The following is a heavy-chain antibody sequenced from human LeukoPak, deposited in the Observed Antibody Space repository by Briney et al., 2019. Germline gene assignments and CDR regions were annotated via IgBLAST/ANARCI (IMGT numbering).Heavy chain of an antibody. J-gene: IGHJ4*02. D-gene: IGHD6-19*01. Sequence: GGSLRLSCAASGFTFSSYWMHWVRQAPGKGLVWVSRINSDGSSTSYADSVKGRFTISRDNAKNTLHLQMNSLRAEDTAVYYCARARIAVAADYWGQGTLVTVSS. CDR3: ARARIAVAADY. CDR2: INSDGSST. V-gene: IGHV3-74*01. CDR1: GFTFSSYW.